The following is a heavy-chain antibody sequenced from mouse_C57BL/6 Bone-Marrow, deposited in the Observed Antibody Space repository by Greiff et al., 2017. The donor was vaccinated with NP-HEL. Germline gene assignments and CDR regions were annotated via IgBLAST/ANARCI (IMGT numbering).Heavy chain of an antibody. Sequence: QVQLQQSGPELVKPGASVKISCKASGYAFSSSWMNWVKQRPGKGLEWIGRIYPGDGDTNYNGKFKGKATLTADKSSSTAYMQLSSLTSEDSAVYFCARSRYYGSGPSWFAYWGQGTLVTVSA. CDR1: GYAFSSSW. CDR3: ARSRYYGSGPSWFAY. J-gene: IGHJ3*01. D-gene: IGHD1-1*01. V-gene: IGHV1-82*01. CDR2: IYPGDGDT.